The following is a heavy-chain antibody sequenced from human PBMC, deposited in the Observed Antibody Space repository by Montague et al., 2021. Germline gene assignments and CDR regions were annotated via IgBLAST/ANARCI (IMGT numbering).Heavy chain of an antibody. CDR3: TRGKVAVTGIDY. Sequence: SETLSLTCAVYGGSLSGYIWNWIRQPPGRDLEWIGQISHTGSTSYNPSLKSRVTMSVDTSENHVSLGLSSVTAADTAVYYCTRGKVAVTGIDYWGQGALVTVSS. CDR1: GGSLSGYI. V-gene: IGHV4-34*01. D-gene: IGHD6-19*01. J-gene: IGHJ4*02. CDR2: ISHTGST.